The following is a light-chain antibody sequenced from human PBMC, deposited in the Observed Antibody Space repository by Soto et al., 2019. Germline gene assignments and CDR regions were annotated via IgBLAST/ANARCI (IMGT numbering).Light chain of an antibody. Sequence: QSALTQPPSASGSPGQSVTISCTGSSSDVGGCNYVSWYQQHPGKAPKLMIYEVNKRPSGVPNRFSGSKSGNTASLTVSGLQAEDEAEYYCSSYEGSNNLVLFGGGTKLTVL. CDR3: SSYEGSNNLVL. V-gene: IGLV2-8*01. CDR2: EVN. CDR1: SSDVGGCNY. J-gene: IGLJ2*01.